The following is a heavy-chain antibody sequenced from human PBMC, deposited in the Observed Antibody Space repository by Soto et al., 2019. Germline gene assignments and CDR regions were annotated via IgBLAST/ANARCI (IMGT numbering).Heavy chain of an antibody. CDR2: VSVYNGDT. J-gene: IGHJ4*02. Sequence: GASVKVSCKASGGGNLRDYRTTWVRQAPGQGLEWMGRVSVYNGDTNYAQKLQGRVTITADKSTSTAYMELSSLRSEDTAVYYCARDREGLRVGSSSFDYWGQGTLVTVSS. CDR1: GGGNLRDYR. CDR3: ARDREGLRVGSSSFDY. V-gene: IGHV1-18*04. D-gene: IGHD6-6*01.